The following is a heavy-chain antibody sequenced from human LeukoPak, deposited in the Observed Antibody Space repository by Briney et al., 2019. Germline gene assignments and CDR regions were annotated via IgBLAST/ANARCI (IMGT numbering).Heavy chain of an antibody. CDR1: GYTFTGYY. J-gene: IGHJ3*02. CDR3: ARDYYDSSGFDAFDI. Sequence: ASVKVSCKASGYTFTGYYMHWVRQAPGQGLEWMGWINPNSGGTNYAQKFQGRVTMTRDTSISTAYMELSRLRSDDTAVYYCARDYYDSSGFDAFDIWGQGTMVTVSS. V-gene: IGHV1-2*02. CDR2: INPNSGGT. D-gene: IGHD3-22*01.